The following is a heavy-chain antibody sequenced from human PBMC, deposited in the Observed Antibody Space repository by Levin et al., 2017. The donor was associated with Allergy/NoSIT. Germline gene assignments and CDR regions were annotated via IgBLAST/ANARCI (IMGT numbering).Heavy chain of an antibody. CDR1: GGTFSSYA. Sequence: SVKVSCKASGGTFSSYAIGWVRQAPGQGLEWMGGIIPIFGTANYAQKFQGRVTITADKSTSTAYMELSSLRSEDTAVYYCARGRYCSSTSCYTGYYYYGMDVWGQGTTVTVSS. V-gene: IGHV1-69*06. CDR3: ARGRYCSSTSCYTGYYYYGMDV. D-gene: IGHD2-2*02. J-gene: IGHJ6*02. CDR2: IIPIFGTA.